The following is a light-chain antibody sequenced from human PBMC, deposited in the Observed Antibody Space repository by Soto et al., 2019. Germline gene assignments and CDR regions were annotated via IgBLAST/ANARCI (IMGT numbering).Light chain of an antibody. V-gene: IGLV2-23*02. CDR2: EVS. J-gene: IGLJ1*01. CDR1: SSDVGSYNL. CDR3: CSYAGSSTL. Sequence: QSVLTQPASVSGSPGQSITISCTGTSSDVGSYNLVSWYQQHPGKAHKLMIYEVSKRPSGVSNRFSGSKSGNTASLTISGLQAEDEADYYCCSYAGSSTLFGTGTRSPS.